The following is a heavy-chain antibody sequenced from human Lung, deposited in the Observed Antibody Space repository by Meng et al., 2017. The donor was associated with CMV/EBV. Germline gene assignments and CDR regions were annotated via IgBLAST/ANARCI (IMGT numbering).Heavy chain of an antibody. CDR3: AKGHWGCSSTSCYLDAFDI. V-gene: IGHV3-23*01. J-gene: IGHJ3*02. CDR1: GFTFSSYA. Sequence: GESLKISCAASGFTFSSYAMSWVRQAPGQGLEWVSAFIGRGGSTYYADSVKGRFTISRDNSKNTLYLQMNSLRAEDTAVYYCAKGHWGCSSTSCYLDAFDIWGQGTMVTVSS. CDR2: FIGRGGST. D-gene: IGHD2-2*01.